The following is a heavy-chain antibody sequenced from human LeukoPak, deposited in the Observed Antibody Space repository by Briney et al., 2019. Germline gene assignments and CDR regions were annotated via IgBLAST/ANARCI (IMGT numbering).Heavy chain of an antibody. J-gene: IGHJ4*02. CDR3: ARDGSGYSDPVDY. Sequence: GGSLRLSCAASGFTFSSYEMNWVRQAPGKGLEWVSSISSSSSYIYYADSVKGRFTISRYNAKNSLYLQMNSLRAEDTAVYYCARDGSGYSDPVDYWGQGTLVTVSS. CDR1: GFTFSSYE. D-gene: IGHD3-22*01. CDR2: ISSSSSYI. V-gene: IGHV3-21*01.